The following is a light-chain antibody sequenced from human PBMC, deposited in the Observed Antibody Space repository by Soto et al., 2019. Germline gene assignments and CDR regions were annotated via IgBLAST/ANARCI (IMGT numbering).Light chain of an antibody. CDR1: SSNIGSNS. Sequence: QSVLTQPPSASGTPGQRVTIFCSGSSSNIGSNSVNWYQQLPGAAPTVLIYTNNQRPSRVPDRFSGSKSGTSASLAISGLRSADEADYYCAAWDDSLNGWEFGGGTKVTVL. J-gene: IGLJ3*02. V-gene: IGLV1-44*01. CDR3: AAWDDSLNGWE. CDR2: TNN.